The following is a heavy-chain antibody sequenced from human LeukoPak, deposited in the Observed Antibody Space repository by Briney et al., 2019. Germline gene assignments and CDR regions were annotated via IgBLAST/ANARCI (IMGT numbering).Heavy chain of an antibody. Sequence: GGSLRLSCAASGFTFSSYAMSWVRQAPGKGLEWVSGLTGSGDSTYYADSVKGRFTISRDNSKNTLYLQMNSLRAEDTAVYYCARVAAPIMYVDTAMFFDYWGQGTLVTVSS. CDR3: ARVAAPIMYVDTAMFFDY. D-gene: IGHD5-18*01. V-gene: IGHV3-23*01. J-gene: IGHJ4*02. CDR2: LTGSGDST. CDR1: GFTFSSYA.